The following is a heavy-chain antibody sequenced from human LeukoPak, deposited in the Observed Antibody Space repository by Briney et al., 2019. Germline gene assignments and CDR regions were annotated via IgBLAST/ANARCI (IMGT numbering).Heavy chain of an antibody. CDR3: AEDLGLLWCGESFDY. D-gene: IGHD3-10*01. CDR2: ISGYTT. Sequence: GGSLRLSCAASGFTFSNYDLSWVRQAPGKGLEWVSAISGYTTYYRDSVRGRFTISRDNSKNTLYLQMNSLRAEDTAVYYCAEDLGLLWCGESFDYWGQGTLVTVSS. CDR1: GFTFSNYD. V-gene: IGHV3-23*01. J-gene: IGHJ4*02.